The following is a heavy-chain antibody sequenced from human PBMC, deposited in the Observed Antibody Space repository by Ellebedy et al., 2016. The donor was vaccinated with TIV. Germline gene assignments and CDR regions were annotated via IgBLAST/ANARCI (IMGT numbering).Heavy chain of an antibody. Sequence: SETLSLXXTVSGGSISSSSYYWGWIRQPPGKGLEWIGSIYYSGSSYYNPSLKSRVTISVDTSKNQFSLKLSSVTAADTAVYYCARVKSTYYYDSSGYTSPLIDYWGQGTLVTVSS. V-gene: IGHV4-39*07. CDR1: GGSISSSSYY. CDR2: IYYSGSS. CDR3: ARVKSTYYYDSSGYTSPLIDY. J-gene: IGHJ4*02. D-gene: IGHD3-22*01.